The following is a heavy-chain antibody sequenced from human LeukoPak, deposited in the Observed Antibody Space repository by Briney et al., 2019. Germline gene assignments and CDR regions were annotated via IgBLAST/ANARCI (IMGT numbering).Heavy chain of an antibody. CDR2: IRGKSDGGKV. CDR3: ATDEGSGTTDFDF. D-gene: IGHD1-1*01. CDR1: GFAFRDAW. Sequence: GGSLRLSCAVSGFAFRDAWMSWVRQAPGKGLEWVDRIRGKSDGGKVDYAAPAKGRFTISRDESKDTVYLHLASLKTEDTGVHYCATDEGSGTTDFDFWGQGTLVTVSS. J-gene: IGHJ4*02. V-gene: IGHV3-15*01.